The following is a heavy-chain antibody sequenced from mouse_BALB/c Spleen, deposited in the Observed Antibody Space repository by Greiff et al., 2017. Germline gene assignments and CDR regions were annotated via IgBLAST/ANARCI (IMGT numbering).Heavy chain of an antibody. CDR3: ATRDWGGLDY. J-gene: IGHJ2*01. D-gene: IGHD3-1*01. CDR1: GYTFTSYW. CDR2: IDPSDSET. Sequence: VQLQQPGAELVKPGAPVKLSCKASGYTFTSYWMNWVKQRPGRGLEWIGRIDPSDSETHYNQKFKDKATLTVDKSSSTAYIQLSSLTSEDSAVYYCATRDWGGLDYWGQGTTLTVSS. V-gene: IGHV1-69*02.